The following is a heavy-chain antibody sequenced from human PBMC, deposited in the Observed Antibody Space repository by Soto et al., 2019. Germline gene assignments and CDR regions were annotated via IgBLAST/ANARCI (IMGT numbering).Heavy chain of an antibody. V-gene: IGHV4-30-4*08. J-gene: IGHJ6*02. D-gene: IGHD2-21*02. CDR2: VYYSGSV. CDR3: AREDDGGDRDYYGLDV. Sequence: WTWIRQPPGKGLEWIGYVYYSGSVLYNPSLKNRLNISVDTSKNQFSLRLTSVTAADTAVYCCAREDDGGDRDYYGLDVWGQGTTVTVSS.